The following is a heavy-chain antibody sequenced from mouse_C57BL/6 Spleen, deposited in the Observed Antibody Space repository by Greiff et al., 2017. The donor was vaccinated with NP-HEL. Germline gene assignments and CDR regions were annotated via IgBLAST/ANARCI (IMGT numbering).Heavy chain of an antibody. V-gene: IGHV1-64*01. Sequence: QVQLQQPGAGLVKPGASVKLSCKASGYTFTSYWMHWVKQRPGQGLEWIGMIHPNGGSTNYNEKFKSKATLTVDKSASTAYMQLSSLTSADTSVYYCARSNSLDYWGQGTTLTVSS. CDR2: IHPNGGST. J-gene: IGHJ2*01. D-gene: IGHD2-5*01. CDR3: ARSNSLDY. CDR1: GYTFTSYW.